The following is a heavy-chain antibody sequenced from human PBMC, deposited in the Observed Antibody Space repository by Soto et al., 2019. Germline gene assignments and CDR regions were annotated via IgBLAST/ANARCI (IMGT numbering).Heavy chain of an antibody. V-gene: IGHV3-64D*06. CDR2: ISSNGGST. J-gene: IGHJ4*02. D-gene: IGHD6-19*01. Sequence: PGGSLRLSCAASGFSFSDYGMHWVRQAPGKGLEYVSAISSNGGSTYYADSVKGRFTISRDNSKNTLYLQMSSLRAEDTAVYYCVGTVAGTGSFDYWGQGTLVTVSS. CDR1: GFSFSDYG. CDR3: VGTVAGTGSFDY.